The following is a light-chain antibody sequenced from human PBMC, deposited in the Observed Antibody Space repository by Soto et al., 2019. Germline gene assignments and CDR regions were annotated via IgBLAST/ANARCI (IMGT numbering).Light chain of an antibody. V-gene: IGKV1-33*01. CDR1: QDISNS. Sequence: DIQVTQSTSSLSASVGDRVTISCQASQDISNSLNWYQQKPGKAPKLLIYDASNLETGVPSRFSGSGSGTDFTFTISSLQPEDIATYYCQQYDNLPTFGQGTNVDI. CDR2: DAS. CDR3: QQYDNLPT. J-gene: IGKJ1*01.